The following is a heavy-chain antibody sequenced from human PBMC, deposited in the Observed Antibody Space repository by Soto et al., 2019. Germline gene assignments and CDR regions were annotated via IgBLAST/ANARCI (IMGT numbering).Heavy chain of an antibody. V-gene: IGHV4-59*08. CDR1: GGSMRSYY. CDR2: IYYTGST. Sequence: QVQLQESGPRLVKPSETLSLTCSVSGGSMRSYYWGWVRQPPGQGLEWIGYIYYTGSTKYNASLKSRVTISLAASKNQFSLRLSSVTAADTAVYFCVRQTGSSVAGRDSHYYYFMDVWGKGPTVTVSS. J-gene: IGHJ6*03. CDR3: VRQTGSSVAGRDSHYYYFMDV. D-gene: IGHD6-6*01.